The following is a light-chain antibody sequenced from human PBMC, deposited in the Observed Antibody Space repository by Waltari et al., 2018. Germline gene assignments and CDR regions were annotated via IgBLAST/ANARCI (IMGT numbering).Light chain of an antibody. Sequence: DIQLTQSPSLLSASVGDRVTITCRASQGRSNYLAWYQQKPGRAPKLLISATSTLHSGVPSRFSGSGSGTEFTLTISDLQPEDFTTYYCQQLNSYSLITFGQGTRLEIK. CDR2: ATS. V-gene: IGKV1-9*01. CDR3: QQLNSYSLIT. CDR1: QGRSNY. J-gene: IGKJ5*01.